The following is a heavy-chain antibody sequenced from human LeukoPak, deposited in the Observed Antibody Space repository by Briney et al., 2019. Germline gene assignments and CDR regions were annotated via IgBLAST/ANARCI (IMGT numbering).Heavy chain of an antibody. J-gene: IGHJ4*02. V-gene: IGHV1-2*02. Sequence: ASVKVSCKASGYTFTGYHMHWVRQAPGQGLEWMGWIDPNSGGTNFVQKFQGRVTMTRDTSISTAYMELSRLRSDDTAVYYCAGDAGRDGYSFDYWGQGTLVTVSS. CDR1: GYTFTGYH. CDR2: IDPNSGGT. D-gene: IGHD5-24*01. CDR3: AGDAGRDGYSFDY.